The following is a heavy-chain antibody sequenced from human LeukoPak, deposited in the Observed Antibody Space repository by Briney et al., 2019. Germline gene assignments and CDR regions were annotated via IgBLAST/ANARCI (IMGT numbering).Heavy chain of an antibody. J-gene: IGHJ4*02. D-gene: IGHD3-3*01. CDR1: GFTFSNYY. CDR3: ARYFDFVTATTGDDH. CDR2: IISSGSAT. V-gene: IGHV3-11*01. Sequence: GGSLRLSCAPSGFTFSNYYMTRIPQAPGERREGVSYIISSGSATFYADSVQGRFTISRDNAKNSLYLQMNSLRADDTAVYYCARYFDFVTATTGDDHWGQGTLVTVSS.